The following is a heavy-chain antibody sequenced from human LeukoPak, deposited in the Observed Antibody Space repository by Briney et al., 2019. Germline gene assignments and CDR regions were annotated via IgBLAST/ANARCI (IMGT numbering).Heavy chain of an antibody. CDR1: GFTFSSYW. D-gene: IGHD2-2*01. CDR2: INGDGSST. V-gene: IGHV3-74*01. CDR3: ARVVYCSRTSCPLDC. Sequence: GGSLRLSCAASGFTFSSYWMHWVRQAPGKGLVWVSRINGDGSSTTYADSVKGRFTISRDNAKNTLYLQMNSLRAEDTAVYYCARVVYCSRTSCPLDCWGQGTLVTVSS. J-gene: IGHJ4*02.